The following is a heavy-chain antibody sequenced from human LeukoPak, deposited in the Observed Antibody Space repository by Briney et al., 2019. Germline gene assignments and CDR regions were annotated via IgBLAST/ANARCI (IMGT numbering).Heavy chain of an antibody. J-gene: IGHJ5*02. CDR2: IYHSGST. CDR3: ARLGWLYGSGSMNWFDP. D-gene: IGHD3-10*01. Sequence: SGTLSLTCAVSGGSISSSNWWSWVRQPPGKGLEWIGEIYHSGSTNYNPSLKSRVTISVDKSKNQFSLKLSSVTAADTAVYYCARLGWLYGSGSMNWFDPWGQGTLVTVST. CDR1: GGSISSSNW. V-gene: IGHV4-4*02.